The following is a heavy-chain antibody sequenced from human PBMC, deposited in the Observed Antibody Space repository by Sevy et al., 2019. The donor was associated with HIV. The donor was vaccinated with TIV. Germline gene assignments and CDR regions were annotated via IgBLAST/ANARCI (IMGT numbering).Heavy chain of an antibody. J-gene: IGHJ4*02. V-gene: IGHV4-59*08. CDR2: IYYNGHI. CDR3: AGENAWGRGYS. Sequence: SETLSLTCTVSGGSITSLYWNWIRLPPGKGLEWIANIYYNGHINHNPSLKSRVTLSLDTSKNQFSLRLSSVTAADTAMFYCAGENAWGRGYSWGQGTLVTVSS. CDR1: GGSITSLY. D-gene: IGHD1-26*01.